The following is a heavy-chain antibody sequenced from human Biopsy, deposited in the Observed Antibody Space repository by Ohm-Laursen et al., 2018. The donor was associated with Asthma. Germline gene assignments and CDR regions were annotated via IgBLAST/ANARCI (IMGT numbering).Heavy chain of an antibody. CDR1: GYIFTSYW. Sequence: GESLKSSCKASGYIFTSYWIGWVRQMPGKGLEWMGIIFPGDSDTIYSPSFQGQVTISADKSISTAYLQWSSLKASDTAIYYCARLAYGSGSFFDFWGQGTLVTVAS. D-gene: IGHD3-10*01. CDR2: IFPGDSDT. V-gene: IGHV5-51*01. CDR3: ARLAYGSGSFFDF. J-gene: IGHJ4*02.